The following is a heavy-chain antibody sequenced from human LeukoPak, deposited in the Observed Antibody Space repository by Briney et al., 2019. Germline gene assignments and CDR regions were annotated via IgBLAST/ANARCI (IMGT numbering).Heavy chain of an antibody. J-gene: IGHJ5*02. CDR2: IYYSGST. CDR1: GGSISSGGYY. CDR3: AREGSFGCSGGSCYSIGFDP. D-gene: IGHD2-15*01. Sequence: SETLSLTCTVSGGSISSGGYYWSWIRQHPGKGLEWIGYIYYSGSTYYNPSLKSRVTISLDTSKNQFSLKLSSVTAADTAVYYCAREGSFGCSGGSCYSIGFDPWGQGTLVTVSS. V-gene: IGHV4-31*03.